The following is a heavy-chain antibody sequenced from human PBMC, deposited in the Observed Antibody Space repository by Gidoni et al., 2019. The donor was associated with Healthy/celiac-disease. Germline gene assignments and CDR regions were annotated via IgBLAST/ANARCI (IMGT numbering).Heavy chain of an antibody. CDR2: ISGSGGST. J-gene: IGHJ4*02. Sequence: EVQLVESGGGLVQPGGSLRLSCAASGFTFSSYGMSWVRQAPGKGLEWVSAISGSGGSTYYADSVKGRFTISRDNSKNTLYLQMNSLRAEDTAVYYCAWVPTAMDGPFDYWGQGTLVTVSS. CDR3: AWVPTAMDGPFDY. V-gene: IGHV3-23*04. D-gene: IGHD5-18*01. CDR1: GFTFSSYG.